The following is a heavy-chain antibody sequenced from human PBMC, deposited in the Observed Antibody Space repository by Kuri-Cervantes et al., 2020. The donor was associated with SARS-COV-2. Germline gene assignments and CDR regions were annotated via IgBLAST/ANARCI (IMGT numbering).Heavy chain of an antibody. J-gene: IGHJ4*02. V-gene: IGHV3-30*18. CDR2: ISYDGSNK. Sequence: GESLKISCAASGFTFSSYGMHWVRQAPGKGLEWVAVISYDGSNKYYADSVKGRFTISRDNSKNTLYLQMNSLRAEDTAVYYCAKDYYGSGINWIFDSWGQGALVTVSS. D-gene: IGHD3-10*01. CDR3: AKDYYGSGINWIFDS. CDR1: GFTFSSYG.